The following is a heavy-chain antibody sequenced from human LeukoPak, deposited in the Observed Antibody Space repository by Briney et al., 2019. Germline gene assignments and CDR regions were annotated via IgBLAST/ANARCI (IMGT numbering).Heavy chain of an antibody. V-gene: IGHV3-7*01. J-gene: IGHJ4*02. D-gene: IGHD2-15*01. CDR1: GFTLSSYW. Sequence: GGSLRLSCAASGFTLSSYWMSWVRQAPGKGLEWVANIKQDGSEKYYVDSVKGRFTISRDNAKNSLYLQMNSLRAEDTAVYYCARRYFDYWGQGTLVTVSS. CDR3: ARRYFDY. CDR2: IKQDGSEK.